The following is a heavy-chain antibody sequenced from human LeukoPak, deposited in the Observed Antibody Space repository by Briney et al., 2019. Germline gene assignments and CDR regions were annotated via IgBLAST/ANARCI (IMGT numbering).Heavy chain of an antibody. V-gene: IGHV1-8*01. CDR2: MNPNSGNT. CDR1: GYTFTSYD. J-gene: IGHJ2*01. CDR3: ARFPGSASGNWYFDL. Sequence: ASVKVSCKASGYTFTSYDFNWVRQATGQGLEWMGWMNPNSGNTGYAQKFQGRVTMTRNTSISTAYMELSALRSEDTAVYYCARFPGSASGNWYFDLGGGGPLVIVSS. D-gene: IGHD3-10*01.